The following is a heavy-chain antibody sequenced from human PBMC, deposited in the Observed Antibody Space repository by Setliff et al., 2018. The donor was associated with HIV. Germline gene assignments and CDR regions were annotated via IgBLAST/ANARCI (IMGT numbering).Heavy chain of an antibody. CDR3: ARSPGVDTNMAFDL. Sequence: PSETLSLTCSVSGDSISSGSYFWGWIRLPPGKGLEWIGHIYSSGSAEYNPSLKSRVTMSVDASKSQVSLRLTSVTAADAAVYFCARSPGVDTNMAFDLWGQGSLVTVSS. CDR1: GDSISSGSYF. CDR2: IYSSGSA. V-gene: IGHV4-61*01. D-gene: IGHD5-18*01. J-gene: IGHJ4*01.